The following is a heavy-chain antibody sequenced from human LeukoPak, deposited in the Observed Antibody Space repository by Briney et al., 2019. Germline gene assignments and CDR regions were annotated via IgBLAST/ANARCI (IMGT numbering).Heavy chain of an antibody. V-gene: IGHV3-23*01. D-gene: IGHD3-22*01. J-gene: IGHJ5*02. CDR1: GFTFSSYA. CDR3: AKDQLRYYDSSGYQNWFDP. CDR2: ISGSGGST. Sequence: GGSLRLSCAASGFTFSSYAMSWVRQAPGKGLEWVSAISGSGGSTYYADSVKGRFTISRDNSKNTPYLQMNSLRAEDTAVYYCAKDQLRYYDSSGYQNWFDPWGQGTLVTVSS.